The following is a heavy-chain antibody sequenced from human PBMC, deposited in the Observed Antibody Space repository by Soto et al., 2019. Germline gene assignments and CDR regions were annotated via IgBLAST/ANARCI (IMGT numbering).Heavy chain of an antibody. CDR3: ARDGGYSSEGPIDY. D-gene: IGHD6-19*01. Sequence: GGSLRLSWAASGFTFSSYWMHWVRQAPGKGLVWVSRINSDGSSTSYADSVKGRFTISRDNAKNTLYLQMNSLRAEDTAVYYCARDGGYSSEGPIDYWGQGTLVTVSS. V-gene: IGHV3-74*01. J-gene: IGHJ4*02. CDR2: INSDGSST. CDR1: GFTFSSYW.